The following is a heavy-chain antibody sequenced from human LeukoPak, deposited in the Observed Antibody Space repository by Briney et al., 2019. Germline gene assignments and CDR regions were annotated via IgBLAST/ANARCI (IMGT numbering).Heavy chain of an antibody. Sequence: GGSLRLSCAASGVNVSSNYMSWVREAPGKGLGWVSVIYSGGSTYYADSVKGRFTISRDNYKNTLYLQMNSLRAEDTAVYYCARDEGSSWFSFDYWGQGTLVTVSS. V-gene: IGHV3-53*01. CDR3: ARDEGSSWFSFDY. J-gene: IGHJ4*02. CDR2: IYSGGST. D-gene: IGHD6-13*01. CDR1: GVNVSSNY.